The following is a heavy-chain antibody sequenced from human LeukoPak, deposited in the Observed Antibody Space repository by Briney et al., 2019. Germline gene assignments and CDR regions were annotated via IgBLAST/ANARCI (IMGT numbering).Heavy chain of an antibody. J-gene: IGHJ5*02. Sequence: PSETLSLTCTVSGGSIGSYYWSWIRQPPGKGLEWIGYSFYSGSTNYNPSLKSRVTISVDTSKNQFSLKLSSVTAADTAVYYCARSELELRITNWGYNWFDPWGQGTLVTVSS. CDR1: GGSIGSYY. V-gene: IGHV4-59*01. D-gene: IGHD1-7*01. CDR3: ARSELELRITNWGYNWFDP. CDR2: SFYSGST.